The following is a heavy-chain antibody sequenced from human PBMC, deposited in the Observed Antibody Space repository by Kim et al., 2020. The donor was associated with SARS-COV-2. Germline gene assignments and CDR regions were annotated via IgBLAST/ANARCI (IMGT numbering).Heavy chain of an antibody. Sequence: SETLSLTCAVYGGSFSGYYWSWIRQPPGKGLEWIGEINHSGSTNYNPSLKSRVTISVDTSKNQFSLKLSSVTAADTAVYYCARGPTVFGVRPRRYYGMDVWGQGTTVTVSS. J-gene: IGHJ6*02. D-gene: IGHD3-3*01. CDR2: INHSGST. V-gene: IGHV4-34*01. CDR1: GGSFSGYY. CDR3: ARGPTVFGVRPRRYYGMDV.